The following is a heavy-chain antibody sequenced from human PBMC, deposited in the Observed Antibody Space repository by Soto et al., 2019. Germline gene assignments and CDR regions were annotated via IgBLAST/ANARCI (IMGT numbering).Heavy chain of an antibody. CDR3: ARGTTGDRNYALY. CDR2: INPNSGGT. D-gene: IGHD1-7*01. Sequence: ASVKVSCKASGYTFTGYYMHWVRQAPGQGLEWMGWINPNSGGTNYAQKFQGWVTMTRDTSISTAYMELSRLRSDDTAVYYCARGTTGDRNYALYWGQGTLVTVSS. V-gene: IGHV1-2*04. CDR1: GYTFTGYY. J-gene: IGHJ4*02.